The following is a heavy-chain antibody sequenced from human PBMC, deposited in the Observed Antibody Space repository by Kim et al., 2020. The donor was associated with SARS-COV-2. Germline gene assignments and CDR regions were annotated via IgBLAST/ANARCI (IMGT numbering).Heavy chain of an antibody. J-gene: IGHJ4*02. CDR3: AKRRSGAGAVAGTFDY. Sequence: GGSLRLSCAASGFTFSSYAMSWVRQAPGKGLEWVSAISGSGGSTYYADSVKGRFTISRDNSKNTLYLQMNSLRAEDTAVYYCAKRRSGAGAVAGTFDYWGQGTLVTVSS. V-gene: IGHV3-23*01. D-gene: IGHD6-19*01. CDR1: GFTFSSYA. CDR2: ISGSGGST.